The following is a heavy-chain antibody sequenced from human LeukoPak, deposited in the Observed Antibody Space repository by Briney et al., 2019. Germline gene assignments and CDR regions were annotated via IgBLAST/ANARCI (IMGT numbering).Heavy chain of an antibody. CDR3: ARSSSGSYYPGYDY. D-gene: IGHD1-26*01. V-gene: IGHV4-59*01. J-gene: IGHJ4*02. CDR1: GGSISSYY. CDR2: IYYSGST. Sequence: SETPSLTCTVSGGSISSYYWSWIRQPPGKGLEWIGYIYYSGSTNYNPSLKSRVTISVDTSKNQFSLKLSSVTAADTAVYYCARSSSGSYYPGYDYWGQGTLVTVSS.